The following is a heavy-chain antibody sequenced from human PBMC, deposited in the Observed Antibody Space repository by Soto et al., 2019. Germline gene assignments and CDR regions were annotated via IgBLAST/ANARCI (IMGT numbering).Heavy chain of an antibody. CDR1: GFTFEAYS. J-gene: IGHJ3*01. Sequence: GGSLRLSCAASGFTFEAYSLHWVRQLPGKGLEWVAGISGDGGSSGYADSVRGRFTVPRDNAKNSLFLQMSSLSPEDTALYYCTKRRSARPGFDAFDLWGQGTMVTVSS. CDR3: TKRRSARPGFDAFDL. V-gene: IGHV3-9*01. CDR2: ISGDGGSS.